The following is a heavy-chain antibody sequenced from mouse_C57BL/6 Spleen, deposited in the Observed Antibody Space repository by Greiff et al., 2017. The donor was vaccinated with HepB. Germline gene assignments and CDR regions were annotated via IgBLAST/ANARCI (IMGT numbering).Heavy chain of an antibody. D-gene: IGHD1-1*02. CDR1: GFTISDAW. V-gene: IGHV6-6*01. J-gene: IGHJ2*01. CDR3: TSCGFGY. Sequence: EVKLVESGGGLVQPGGSMKLSCAASGFTISDAWMDWVRQSPEKGLEWVAEIRNKDNNHATYYAESVKGRFTISIDDSKSSVYLQMNSLRAEDTGIYYCTSCGFGYWGQGTTLTVSS. CDR2: IRNKDNNHAT.